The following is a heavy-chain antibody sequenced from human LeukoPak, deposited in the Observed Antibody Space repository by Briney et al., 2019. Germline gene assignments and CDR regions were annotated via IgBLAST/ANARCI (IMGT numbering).Heavy chain of an antibody. CDR3: ANWNYDIDY. CDR1: GFTFDDYA. Sequence: GGSLRLSCAVSGFTFDDYAMHWARQAPGKGLEWVAVISYDGSNKYYADSVKGRFAISRDNSKNTLYLQMNSLRAEDTAVYYCANWNYDIDYWGQGTLVTVSS. V-gene: IGHV3-30*09. CDR2: ISYDGSNK. D-gene: IGHD1-7*01. J-gene: IGHJ4*02.